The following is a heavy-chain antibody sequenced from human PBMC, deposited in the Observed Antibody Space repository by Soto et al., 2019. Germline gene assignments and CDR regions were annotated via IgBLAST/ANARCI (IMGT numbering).Heavy chain of an antibody. V-gene: IGHV3-7*03. J-gene: IGHJ5*02. Sequence: GGSLRLSCVASGFSFSSYWMSWVRQAPGKGLEWVANINTDGSQKYYVDSVRGRFANSRDNAKNSLYLQMNSLRAEDSAVYYCATSLVRGTISDGNWFDPWGQGTLVTVSS. CDR3: ATSLVRGTISDGNWFDP. D-gene: IGHD3-10*01. CDR1: GFSFSSYW. CDR2: INTDGSQK.